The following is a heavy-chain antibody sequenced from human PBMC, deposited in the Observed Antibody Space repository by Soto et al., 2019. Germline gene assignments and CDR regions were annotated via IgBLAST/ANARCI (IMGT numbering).Heavy chain of an antibody. CDR2: ISYDGSNK. D-gene: IGHD5-18*01. Sequence: PGGSLRLSCAASGFTFSSYGMHWVRQAPGKGLEWVAVISYDGSNKYYADSVKGRFTISRDNSKNTLYLQMNTLRAEDTAVYYCAKYLAPGDSPMVVSDYWGQGTLVTVSS. CDR1: GFTFSSYG. V-gene: IGHV3-30*18. CDR3: AKYLAPGDSPMVVSDY. J-gene: IGHJ4*02.